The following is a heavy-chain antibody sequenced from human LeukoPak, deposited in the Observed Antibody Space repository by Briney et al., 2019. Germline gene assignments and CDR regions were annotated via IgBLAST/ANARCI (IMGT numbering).Heavy chain of an antibody. Sequence: GGSLRLSCAASGFTFSSYAMSWVRQAPGKGLEWVSAISGSGGSTYYADSVKGRFTISRDNTKNTLYLQINSLRAEDTALYYCAKDHLPGIVVADRDYWGQGTLVTVSS. CDR1: GFTFSSYA. J-gene: IGHJ4*02. CDR2: ISGSGGST. CDR3: AKDHLPGIVVADRDY. D-gene: IGHD6-19*01. V-gene: IGHV3-23*01.